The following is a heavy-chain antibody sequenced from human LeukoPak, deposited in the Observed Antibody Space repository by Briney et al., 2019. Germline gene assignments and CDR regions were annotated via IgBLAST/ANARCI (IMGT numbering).Heavy chain of an antibody. CDR3: ARANGYYDILTGGDAFDI. CDR2: ISSSGSTI. CDR1: GFTFSSYE. D-gene: IGHD3-9*01. V-gene: IGHV3-48*03. Sequence: GGSLRLSCAAPGFTFSSYEMNWVRQAPGKGLEWVSYISSSGSTIYYADSVKGRFTISRDNAKNSLYLQMNSLRAEDTAVYYCARANGYYDILTGGDAFDIWGQGTMVTVSS. J-gene: IGHJ3*02.